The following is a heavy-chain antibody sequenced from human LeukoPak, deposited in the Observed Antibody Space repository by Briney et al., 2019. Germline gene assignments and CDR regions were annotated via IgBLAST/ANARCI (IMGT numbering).Heavy chain of an antibody. D-gene: IGHD3-10*01. CDR3: ATPNYYGSGSYYFDH. J-gene: IGHJ4*02. CDR2: ISGDGGST. V-gene: IGHV3-43*02. CDR1: GFTFDDYA. Sequence: GGSLRLSCAASGFTFDDYAMHWVRQAPGKGLEWVSLISGDGGSTYYADSVKGRFTISRDNSKNSLYLQMNSLRTEDTALYYCATPNYYGSGSYYFDHWGQGTLVTVSS.